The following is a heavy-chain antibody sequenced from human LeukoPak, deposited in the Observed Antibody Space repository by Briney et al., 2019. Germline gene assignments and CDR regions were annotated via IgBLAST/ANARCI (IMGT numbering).Heavy chain of an antibody. CDR3: ARGITIFGVVSRDAFDI. CDR2: IYTSVST. Sequence: SETLSLTCTVSAGSISSYYWSSIRQPAGKGLEWIGRIYTSVSTNYNPSLKSRVTMSVHTSKNRFSLKLSSVTAADSSVDYCARGITIFGVVSRDAFDIWGQGTMVTVSS. D-gene: IGHD3-3*01. CDR1: AGSISSYY. J-gene: IGHJ3*02. V-gene: IGHV4-4*07.